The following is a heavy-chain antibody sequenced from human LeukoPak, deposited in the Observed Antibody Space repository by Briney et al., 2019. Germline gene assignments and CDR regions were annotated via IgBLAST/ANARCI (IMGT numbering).Heavy chain of an antibody. CDR3: ARDLMAYSSGWTGMANDY. D-gene: IGHD6-25*01. CDR2: IDTSSTTM. CDR1: GFPFSKYS. Sequence: PGGSLRLPCAASGFPFSKYSMTWVRQAPGKGLEWVSFIDTSSTTMYYTDSVKGRFTISRDNAKNSLYLQMNSLKVEDTAIYYCARDLMAYSSGWTGMANDYWGQGTLVTVSS. V-gene: IGHV3-48*04. J-gene: IGHJ4*02.